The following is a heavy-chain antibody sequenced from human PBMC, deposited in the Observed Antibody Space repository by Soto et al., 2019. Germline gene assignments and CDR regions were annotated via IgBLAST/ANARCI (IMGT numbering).Heavy chain of an antibody. V-gene: IGHV3-30*18. J-gene: IGHJ6*02. CDR3: AKGSSSVYYYYYGIDV. CDR2: MSNDGSNK. Sequence: PGGSLRVSCVASGFTFSAYGMHWVRQSPGKGLEWVAVMSNDGSNKYYADSVKGRFTISRDNSKNMLYLQMNSLRAEDTAVYYCAKGSSSVYYYYYGIDVWGQGTTVTVSS. D-gene: IGHD6-6*01. CDR1: GFTFSAYG.